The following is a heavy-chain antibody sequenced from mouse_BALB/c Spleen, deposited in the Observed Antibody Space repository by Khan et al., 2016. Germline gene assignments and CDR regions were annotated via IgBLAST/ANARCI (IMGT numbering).Heavy chain of an antibody. Sequence: QVQLKESGPGLVAPSPRLSITCTASGYSLTSYGVSWVRQPPGKGLEWLGVIWGDGSTHYHSALISRLSISKEDSKCHAALKQNSRQTADAAAYYCAHGGQDLDVWGAGTTVTVSS. CDR1: GYSLTSYG. CDR3: AHGGQDLDV. CDR2: IWGDGST. J-gene: IGHJ1*01. V-gene: IGHV2-3*01. D-gene: IGHD3-3*01.